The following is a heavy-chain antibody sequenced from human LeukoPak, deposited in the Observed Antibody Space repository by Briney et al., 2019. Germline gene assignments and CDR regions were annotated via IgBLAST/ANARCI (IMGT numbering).Heavy chain of an antibody. CDR2: IDPKSGGT. J-gene: IGHJ2*01. D-gene: IGHD6-6*01. CDR3: TRDPYTNSSPWYFDF. V-gene: IGHV1-2*04. CDR1: GYTFTVGSY. Sequence: ASVTVSFTTSGYTFTVGSYIHWVRQDPGQGLEWMGWIDPKSGGTKYAQKFQGWVALTIDTSISTAYMELSRLTSDDTAVYYCTRDPYTNSSPWYFDFWGRGTLVTVSS.